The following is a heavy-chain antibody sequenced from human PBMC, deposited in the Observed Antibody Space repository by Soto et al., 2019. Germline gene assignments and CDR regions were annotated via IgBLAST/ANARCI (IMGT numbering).Heavy chain of an antibody. Sequence: ESLKISCKASGYKFTSYWIAWVRQMPGKGLEWMGIIYAGDSDTKYSPSLQGQVTMSVDKSINTAYLQWRSVKASDTAMYYCARARAAAGGLCDYWGQGTLVTVSS. CDR1: GYKFTSYW. CDR3: ARARAAAGGLCDY. CDR2: IYAGDSDT. V-gene: IGHV5-51*01. J-gene: IGHJ4*02. D-gene: IGHD6-13*01.